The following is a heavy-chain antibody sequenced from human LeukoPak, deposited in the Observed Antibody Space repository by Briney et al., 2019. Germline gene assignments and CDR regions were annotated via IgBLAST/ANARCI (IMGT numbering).Heavy chain of an antibody. CDR3: ARDAPQVPAAGVLAS. V-gene: IGHV3-48*02. CDR1: GFTFSSYS. J-gene: IGHJ5*02. Sequence: GGSLRLSCAASGFTFSSYSMNWVRQAPGKGLEWVSYISSSSSTIYYANSVKGRFTFSRDISKNTLYLQMDGLRNEDTATYYCARDAPQVPAAGVLASWGQGTLVIVSS. D-gene: IGHD6-13*01. CDR2: ISSSSSTI.